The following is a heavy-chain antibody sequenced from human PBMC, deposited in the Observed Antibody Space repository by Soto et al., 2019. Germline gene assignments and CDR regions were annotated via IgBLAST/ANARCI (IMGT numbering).Heavy chain of an antibody. J-gene: IGHJ4*02. D-gene: IGHD6-13*01. CDR2: MWYDGSNK. Sequence: QVQLVESGGGVVQPGRSLRLSCAASGFTFSNYGMHWVRQAPGKGLEWVAVMWYDGSNKYYADSVKGRFTISRDTSKNTRYLQMNSLRAEDTAVYYCARERIAAAGTAYFDYWGQGTLVTVSS. CDR1: GFTFSNYG. CDR3: ARERIAAAGTAYFDY. V-gene: IGHV3-33*01.